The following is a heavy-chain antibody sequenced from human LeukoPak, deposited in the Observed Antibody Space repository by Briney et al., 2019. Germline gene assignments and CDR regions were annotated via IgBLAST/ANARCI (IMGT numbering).Heavy chain of an antibody. CDR3: ARQYYDFWSGFYTAGYYFDY. CDR2: ISSNSRYI. D-gene: IGHD3-3*01. J-gene: IGHJ4*02. V-gene: IGHV3-21*01. Sequence: GGSLRLSCAASGFTFSNFGMNWVRQAPGKGLEWVSSISSNSRYIYYADSVKGRFTISRDNAKNSLYLQMNSLGAEDSAVYYCARQYYDFWSGFYTAGYYFDYWGQGTLVTVSS. CDR1: GFTFSNFG.